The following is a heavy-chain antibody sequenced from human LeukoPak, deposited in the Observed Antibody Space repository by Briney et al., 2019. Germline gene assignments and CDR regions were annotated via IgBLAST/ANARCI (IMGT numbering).Heavy chain of an antibody. J-gene: IGHJ5*02. CDR3: ARGGRITIFGVVIQDWFDP. D-gene: IGHD3-3*01. CDR1: GYTFTSYY. CDR2: INPSGGST. V-gene: IGHV1-46*01. Sequence: ASVKVPCKASGYTFTSYYMHWVRQAPGQGLEWMGIINPSGGSTSYAQKFQGRVTMTRDTSTSTVYMELSSLRSEDTAVYYCARGGRITIFGVVIQDWFDPWGQGTLVTVSS.